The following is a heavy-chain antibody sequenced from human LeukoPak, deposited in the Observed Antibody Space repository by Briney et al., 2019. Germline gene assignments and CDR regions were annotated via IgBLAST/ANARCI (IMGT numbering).Heavy chain of an antibody. CDR1: GGSISSGSYY. CDR2: IYSSGST. J-gene: IGHJ6*03. D-gene: IGHD2-15*01. V-gene: IGHV4-61*02. CDR3: AREVAALYYYYYMDV. Sequence: PSETLSLTCTVSGGSISSGSYYCHWIRQPAGKGLEWIGRIYSSGSTNFNPSLKSRVTISLDTSENQFSLKLSSVTAADTAVYYCAREVAALYYYYYMDVWGKGTTVTISS.